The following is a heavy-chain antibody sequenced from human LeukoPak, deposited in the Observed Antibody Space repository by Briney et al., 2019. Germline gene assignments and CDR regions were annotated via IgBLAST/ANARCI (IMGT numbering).Heavy chain of an antibody. CDR2: ISGSGGST. CDR3: AKVQVVVPATLDAFDI. CDR1: GFTFSSYA. Sequence: GGSLRLSCAASGFTFSSYAMSWVRQAPGKGLEWVSAISGSGGSTYYADSVKGRFTISRDNSKNTLYLQMNSLRAEDTAVYYCAKVQVVVPATLDAFDIWGQGTMVTVSS. V-gene: IGHV3-23*01. J-gene: IGHJ3*02. D-gene: IGHD2-2*01.